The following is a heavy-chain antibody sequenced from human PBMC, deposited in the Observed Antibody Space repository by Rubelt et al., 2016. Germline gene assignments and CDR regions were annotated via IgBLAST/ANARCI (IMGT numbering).Heavy chain of an antibody. CDR3: AREVSSGWYIDY. D-gene: IGHD6-19*01. Sequence: QVQLVQSGAEVKKPGASVKVSCKASGYTFTGYYMHWVRQAPGQGLEWVGRINPNSGGTNYAQKFQGRGTITRDTSITTAYMWLGRWRSDDTAVFYCAREVSSGWYIDYWGQGTLVTVSS. CDR1: GYTFTGYY. V-gene: IGHV1-2*06. J-gene: IGHJ4*02. CDR2: INPNSGGT.